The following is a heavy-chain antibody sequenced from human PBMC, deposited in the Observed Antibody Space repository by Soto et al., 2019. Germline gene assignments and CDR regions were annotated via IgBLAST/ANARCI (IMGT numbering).Heavy chain of an antibody. Sequence: VQLQESGPGLVKPSETLSLTCSVSGGSVSSHSYYWSWIRQPPGKGLEWIGYVDYTGSTNYNPSPKSPVAISADTPTNQCSLQLNSVTAADTAVYHCASDQVGISWFDPWGQGTLVPVSS. CDR2: VDYTGST. CDR1: GGSVSSHSYY. J-gene: IGHJ5*02. D-gene: IGHD1-26*01. V-gene: IGHV4-61*01. CDR3: ASDQVGISWFDP.